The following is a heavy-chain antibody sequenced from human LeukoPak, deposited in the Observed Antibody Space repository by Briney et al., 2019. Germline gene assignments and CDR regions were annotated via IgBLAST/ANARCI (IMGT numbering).Heavy chain of an antibody. D-gene: IGHD2-2*01. CDR2: IIPIFGTA. V-gene: IGHV1-69*01. Sequence: ASVKVSCKASGCTFSSYAISWLRQAPGQGLEWMGGIIPIFGTANYAQRFQGRVTITADESKSTAYMELSSLRSEDTAVYYCARVGCSSTSCPSSAGDYWGQGTLVTVSS. CDR1: GCTFSSYA. CDR3: ARVGCSSTSCPSSAGDY. J-gene: IGHJ4*02.